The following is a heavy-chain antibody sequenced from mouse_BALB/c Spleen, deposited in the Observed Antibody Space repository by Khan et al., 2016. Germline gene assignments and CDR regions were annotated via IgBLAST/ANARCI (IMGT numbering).Heavy chain of an antibody. CDR2: ILPGSGST. V-gene: IGHV1-9*01. CDR3: ARRSRNGYDGWFAY. J-gene: IGHJ3*01. CDR1: GYTFSSYW. Sequence: QVQLQQSGAELMKPGASVKISCKATGYTFSSYWIEWVKQRPGHGLEWIGEILPGSGSTNYNEKFKGKATFTADTSSNTAYMQLSSLTSEDSAVXYCARRSRNGYDGWFAYWGQGTLVTVSA. D-gene: IGHD2-2*01.